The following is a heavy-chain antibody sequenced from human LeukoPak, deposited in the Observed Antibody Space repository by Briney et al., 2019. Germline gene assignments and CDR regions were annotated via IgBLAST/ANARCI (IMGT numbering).Heavy chain of an antibody. D-gene: IGHD3-22*01. J-gene: IGHJ4*02. CDR2: INLDGSEI. CDR3: VRDRGYSTFDY. CDR1: GFVFGHSW. V-gene: IGHV3-7*03. Sequence: GGSLRLSCEASGFVFGHSWMSWVRQAPGEGREWVANINLDGSEINYLDSLTGRLTISRDNAKDSLYLQMNGLRAEDTAVYFCVRDRGYSTFDYWGQGTLVTVSS.